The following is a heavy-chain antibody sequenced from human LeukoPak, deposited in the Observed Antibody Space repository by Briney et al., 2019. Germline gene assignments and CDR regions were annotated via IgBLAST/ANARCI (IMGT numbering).Heavy chain of an antibody. D-gene: IGHD6-19*01. CDR3: ARGVIYSSGWYWAGRDWFDP. CDR2: MNHSGST. Sequence: SETLSLTCAVYGGSFSGYYWSWIRQPPGKGLEWMGEMNHSGSTNYNPSLKSRVTISVDTSTNQFSLKLSSVTAADTAVYYGARGVIYSSGWYWAGRDWFDPWGQGTLVTVSS. V-gene: IGHV4-34*01. CDR1: GGSFSGYY. J-gene: IGHJ5*02.